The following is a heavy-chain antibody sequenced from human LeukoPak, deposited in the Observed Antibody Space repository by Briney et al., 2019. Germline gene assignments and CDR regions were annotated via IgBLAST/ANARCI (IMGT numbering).Heavy chain of an antibody. Sequence: GGSLRLSCAASGFSFNTYAMNWVRQAPGKGLEWLSVFCGSGSSTHYADSVKGRFTISRDNSKNTLYLQMNSLRAEDTAIYYCAKGRVSDYWGQGTLVTVSS. V-gene: IGHV3-23*01. D-gene: IGHD3-10*01. CDR3: AKGRVSDY. J-gene: IGHJ4*02. CDR1: GFSFNTYA. CDR2: FCGSGSST.